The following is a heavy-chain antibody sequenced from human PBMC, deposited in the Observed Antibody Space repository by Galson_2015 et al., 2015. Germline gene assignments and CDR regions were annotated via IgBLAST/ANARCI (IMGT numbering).Heavy chain of an antibody. CDR1: GYSFTSYW. Sequence: QSGAEVKKPGESLRISCKGSGYSFTSYWISWVRQMPGKGLEWMGRIDPSDSYTNYSPSFQGHVTISADKSISTAYLQWSSLKASDTAMYYCARARNYYDSSGYQALGYWGQGTLVTVSS. CDR2: IDPSDSYT. V-gene: IGHV5-10-1*01. J-gene: IGHJ4*02. CDR3: ARARNYYDSSGYQALGY. D-gene: IGHD3-22*01.